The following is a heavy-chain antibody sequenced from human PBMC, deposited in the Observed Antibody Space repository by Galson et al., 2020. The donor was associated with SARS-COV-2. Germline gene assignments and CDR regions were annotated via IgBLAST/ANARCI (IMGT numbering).Heavy chain of an antibody. CDR1: GYTFTGYY. D-gene: IGHD1-1*01. J-gene: IGHJ3*02. CDR2: INPNSGGT. CDR3: ARDNDHDAFAI. Sequence: ASVKVSCKASGYTFTGYYIHWVRQAPGQGLEWMGWINPNSGGTSYAQNFQDWVTMTRDTSISTAYMELSRLRSDDTAVYYCARDNDHDAFAIWGQGTMVTVSS. V-gene: IGHV1-2*04.